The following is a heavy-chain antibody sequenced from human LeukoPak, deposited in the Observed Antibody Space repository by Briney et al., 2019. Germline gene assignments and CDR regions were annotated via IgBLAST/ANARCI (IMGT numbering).Heavy chain of an antibody. CDR1: GDSVSSNSAA. CDR3: AREEGNVGGITMVRGVVWFDP. V-gene: IGHV6-1*01. D-gene: IGHD3-10*01. J-gene: IGHJ5*02. Sequence: SQTLSLTCAISGDSVSSNSAAWNWIRQSPSRGLEWLGRTYYRSKWYNDYAVSVKSRITINPDTSKNQFSLQLNSVTPEDTAVYYCAREEGNVGGITMVRGVVWFDPWGQETLVTVSS. CDR2: TYYRSKWYN.